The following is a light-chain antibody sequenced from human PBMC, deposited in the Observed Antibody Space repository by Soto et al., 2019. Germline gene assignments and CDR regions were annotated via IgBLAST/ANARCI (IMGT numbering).Light chain of an antibody. V-gene: IGLV2-14*01. CDR2: EVT. CDR3: ASLTTTNFV. J-gene: IGLJ1*01. CDR1: SSDVGAYNL. Sequence: QSALTQPASVSGSPGQSITISCTGTSSDVGAYNLVSWYQHLPDKAPKLIISEVTNRPSGVSDRFSGSKSGNTASLTISGLQAEDEDDYYCASLTTTNFVSGSGTKVTV.